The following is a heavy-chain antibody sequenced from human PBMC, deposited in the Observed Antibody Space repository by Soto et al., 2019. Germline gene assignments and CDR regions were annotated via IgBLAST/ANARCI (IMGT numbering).Heavy chain of an antibody. CDR3: AKLGSSSWSPHYYFDY. CDR1: GFTFNNYA. D-gene: IGHD2-2*01. Sequence: EVQVLESGGGLVQPGGSLRLSCAASGFTFNNYAMGWVRQAPGKGLEWVSAITGSGSDTYYVDSVKGRFTISRDNSKNTLYLQMNSLRAEDTALYYCAKLGSSSWSPHYYFDYWGQGTLVTVSS. CDR2: ITGSGSDT. J-gene: IGHJ4*02. V-gene: IGHV3-23*01.